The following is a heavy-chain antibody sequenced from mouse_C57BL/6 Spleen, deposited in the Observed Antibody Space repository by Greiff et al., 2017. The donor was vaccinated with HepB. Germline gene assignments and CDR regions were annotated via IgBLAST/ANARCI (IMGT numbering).Heavy chain of an antibody. Sequence: QVQLQQSGAELVRPGASVTLSRKASGYTFTDYEMHWVKQTPVHGLEWIGAIDPETGGTAYNQKFKGKAILTADKSSSTAYMELRSLTSEDSAVYYCPFITTVPYYFDYWGQGTTLTVSS. V-gene: IGHV1-15*01. CDR1: GYTFTDYE. CDR2: IDPETGGT. CDR3: PFITTVPYYFDY. D-gene: IGHD1-1*01. J-gene: IGHJ2*01.